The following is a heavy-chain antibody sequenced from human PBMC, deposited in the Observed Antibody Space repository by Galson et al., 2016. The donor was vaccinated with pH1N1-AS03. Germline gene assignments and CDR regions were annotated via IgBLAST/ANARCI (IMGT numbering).Heavy chain of an antibody. Sequence: ETLSLTCSVSGDSISNYNYYWGWIRQSPGRGLEWIGTIYYTGSTYYNPSLKSRLTMSFDTSKNQFSLKMNSVTAADTAVYYCARDSMIVDGMDVWGQGTTVTVSS. CDR2: IYYTGST. J-gene: IGHJ6*02. D-gene: IGHD3-22*01. CDR3: ARDSMIVDGMDV. V-gene: IGHV4-39*07. CDR1: GDSISNYNYY.